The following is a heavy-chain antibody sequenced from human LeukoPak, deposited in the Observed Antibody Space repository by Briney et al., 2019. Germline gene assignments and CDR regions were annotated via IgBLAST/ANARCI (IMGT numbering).Heavy chain of an antibody. D-gene: IGHD2-15*01. V-gene: IGHV3-53*01. CDR1: GFTVSSNY. CDR3: AREDRSGDSCYSAYFQH. CDR2: IYGGGTT. Sequence: GGSLRLSCAASGFTVSSNYMSWVRQAPGKGLEWVSVIYGGGTTYYADSVKGRFTISRDNSKNTLYLQMNSLGAEDTAVYYCAREDRSGDSCYSAYFQHWGQGTLVTVSS. J-gene: IGHJ1*01.